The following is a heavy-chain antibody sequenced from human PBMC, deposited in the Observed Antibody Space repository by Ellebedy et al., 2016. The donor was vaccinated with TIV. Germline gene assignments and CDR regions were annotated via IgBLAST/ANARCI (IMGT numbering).Heavy chain of an antibody. Sequence: SLKISXAASGFTFDDYAMHWVRQAPGKGLEWVSGISWNSGSIGYADSVKGRFTISRDNSKNTLYLQMNSLRAEDTAVYYCAKPSSRYYYYYGMDVWGQGTTVTVSS. CDR2: ISWNSGSI. J-gene: IGHJ6*02. CDR1: GFTFDDYA. D-gene: IGHD2-2*01. CDR3: AKPSSRYYYYYGMDV. V-gene: IGHV3-9*01.